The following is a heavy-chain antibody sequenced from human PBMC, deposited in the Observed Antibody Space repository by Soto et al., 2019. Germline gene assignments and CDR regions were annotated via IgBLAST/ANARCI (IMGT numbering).Heavy chain of an antibody. CDR2: INASNGNT. D-gene: IGHD6-13*01. J-gene: IGHJ1*01. Sequence: ASVKVSCKASGYRFSNYDMNWVRQAPGQRLEWMGWINASNGNTKYAQKFQGRVTITRDTSTSTAYMELSSLRSEDTAVYYCARGSSSWYDYFQHWGQGTLVTVSS. CDR1: GYRFSNYD. CDR3: ARGSSSWYDYFQH. V-gene: IGHV1-3*01.